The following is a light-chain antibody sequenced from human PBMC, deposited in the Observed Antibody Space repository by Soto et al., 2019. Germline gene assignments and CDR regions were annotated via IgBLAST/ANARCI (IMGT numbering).Light chain of an antibody. Sequence: DIQMTQSPSTLSASVGDRVTITCRASQSISSWLAWYQQKPGKAPKLLIYKASSLGSGVPSRFSGSGSGTEFTLTISSLQAEDFAIYYCQQYNSHSSYTFGQPTKLEIK. CDR3: QQYNSHSSYT. V-gene: IGKV1-5*03. CDR1: QSISSW. J-gene: IGKJ2*01. CDR2: KAS.